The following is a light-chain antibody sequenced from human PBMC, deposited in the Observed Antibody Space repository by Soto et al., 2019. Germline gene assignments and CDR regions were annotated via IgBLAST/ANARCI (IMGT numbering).Light chain of an antibody. CDR1: SSDVGGYKY. Sequence: QSVLTQPASVSESPGQSITISCTGSSSDVGGYKYVSWYQQHPGKAPKLLIYDVTNRPSGVSNRFSGSKSGYTASLTISGLQSEDEADSYCSSYTSFKTLVFGTGTKVTV. CDR3: SSYTSFKTLV. V-gene: IGLV2-14*01. J-gene: IGLJ1*01. CDR2: DVT.